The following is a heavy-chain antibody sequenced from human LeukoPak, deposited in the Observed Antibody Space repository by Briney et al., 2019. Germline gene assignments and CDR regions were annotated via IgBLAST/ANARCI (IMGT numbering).Heavy chain of an antibody. V-gene: IGHV3-23*01. J-gene: IGHJ4*02. D-gene: IGHD4-17*01. Sequence: GGSLRLSCAPSGFTFSTYAMSWVRQAPGKGLEWVSAISDSGGSTYYAESVKGRFTVSRDNSKNTLYMQMSTLRAEDTAVYYCVKTQTHFGDYRRDYWGQGTLVTVSS. CDR1: GFTFSTYA. CDR3: VKTQTHFGDYRRDY. CDR2: ISDSGGST.